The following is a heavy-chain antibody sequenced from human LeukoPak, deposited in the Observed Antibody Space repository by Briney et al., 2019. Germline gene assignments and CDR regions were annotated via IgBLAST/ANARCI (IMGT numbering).Heavy chain of an antibody. CDR3: AREGCSGGNCYSYWFDP. CDR2: IKQDGSEK. CDR1: GFTFSSYW. Sequence: GGPLRLSCAASGFTFSSYWMSWVRQAPGKGLEWVANIKQDGSEKYYVDSVKGRFTISRDNAKNSLYLQMNSLRAEDTAVYYCAREGCSGGNCYSYWFDPWGQGTLVTVSS. D-gene: IGHD2-15*01. J-gene: IGHJ5*02. V-gene: IGHV3-7*01.